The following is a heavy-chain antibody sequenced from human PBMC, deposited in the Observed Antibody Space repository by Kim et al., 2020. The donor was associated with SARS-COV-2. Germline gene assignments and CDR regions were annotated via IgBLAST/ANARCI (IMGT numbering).Heavy chain of an antibody. Sequence: SETLSLTCTVSGGSISSYYWSWIRQPPGKGLEWIGYIYYSGSTNYNPSLKSRVTISVDTSKNQFSLKLSSVTAADTAVYYCARDQTRGYSYGYAFDYWGQGTLVTVSS. CDR2: IYYSGST. CDR1: GGSISSYY. D-gene: IGHD5-18*01. J-gene: IGHJ4*02. V-gene: IGHV4-59*01. CDR3: ARDQTRGYSYGYAFDY.